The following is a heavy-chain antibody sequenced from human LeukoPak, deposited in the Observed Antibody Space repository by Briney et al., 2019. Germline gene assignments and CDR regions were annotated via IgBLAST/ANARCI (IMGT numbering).Heavy chain of an antibody. CDR1: GGSISSHY. Sequence: PSETLSLTCTVSGGSISSHYLSWIRQPAGKGLEWIGRICCSGTTNYNPSLKSRVTMSVDTSKNQLSLKLSSVTAADTAVYYCARGKDGYADFDCWGQGTLVTVSS. V-gene: IGHV4-4*07. J-gene: IGHJ5*01. D-gene: IGHD5-24*01. CDR3: ARGKDGYADFDC. CDR2: ICCSGTT.